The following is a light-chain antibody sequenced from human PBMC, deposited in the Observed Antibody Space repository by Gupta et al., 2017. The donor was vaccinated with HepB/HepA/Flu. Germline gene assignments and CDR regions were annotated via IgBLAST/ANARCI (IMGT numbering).Light chain of an antibody. J-gene: IGKJ3*01. Sequence: IVLTQSPGTLSLSPGERATLSCRASQSVNNNYLAWYQQKPGQAPRLLIYGASSRATGIPDRFSGSGSGTDFTLTISRLEPEDFAVFYCQQDGYSPLTFGHGTKVDMK. V-gene: IGKV3-20*01. CDR2: GAS. CDR1: QSVNNNY. CDR3: QQDGYSPLT.